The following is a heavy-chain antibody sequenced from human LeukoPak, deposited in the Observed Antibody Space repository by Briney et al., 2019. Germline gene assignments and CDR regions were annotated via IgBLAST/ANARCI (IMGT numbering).Heavy chain of an antibody. CDR3: ARSMIVGGLNWFDP. V-gene: IGHV3-64*01. CDR1: GFTFSSYA. CDR2: ISSNGGST. J-gene: IGHJ5*02. Sequence: QSGGSLRLSCAASGFTFSSYAMHWVRQAPGKGLEYVSAISSNGGSTYYANSVKGRFTISRDNSKNTLYLQMGSLRAEDTAVYYCARSMIVGGLNWFDPWGQGTLVTVSS. D-gene: IGHD3-22*01.